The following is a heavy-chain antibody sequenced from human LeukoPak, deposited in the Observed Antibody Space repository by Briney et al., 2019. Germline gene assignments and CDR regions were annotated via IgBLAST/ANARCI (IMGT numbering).Heavy chain of an antibody. V-gene: IGHV1-69*05. Sequence: SVKVSCKASGDTFSSYAISWVRQAPGQGLEWMGGIIPIFGTANYAQKFQGRVTITTDESTSTAYMELSSLRSEDTAVYYCARVPPSGFYYYYYMDVWGKGTTVTVSS. J-gene: IGHJ6*03. CDR1: GDTFSSYA. D-gene: IGHD3-10*01. CDR3: ARVPPSGFYYYYYMDV. CDR2: IIPIFGTA.